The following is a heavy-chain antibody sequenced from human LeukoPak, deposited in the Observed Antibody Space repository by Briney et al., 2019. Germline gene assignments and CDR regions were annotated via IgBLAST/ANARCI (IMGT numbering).Heavy chain of an antibody. D-gene: IGHD4-23*01. Sequence: GGSLRLSCAASGFTFNNFGMHWVRQAPGKGLEWVSFIGYEGGQKYYADSAKGPFTISKDNSKATLYPQMNSLRPEDTAVYYCAKDLHGGYSSDYWGQGTLVTVFS. CDR3: AKDLHGGYSSDY. V-gene: IGHV3-30*02. CDR2: IGYEGGQK. CDR1: GFTFNNFG. J-gene: IGHJ4*02.